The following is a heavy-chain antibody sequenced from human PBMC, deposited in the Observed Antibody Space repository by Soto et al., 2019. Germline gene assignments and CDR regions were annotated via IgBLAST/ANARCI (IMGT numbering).Heavy chain of an antibody. CDR3: ARANYCDYGDGMDV. Sequence: QLQLQASGSGLVKPSQTLSLTCAVSGGSISSGGYAWSWILQPPGNGLEWIGYIYHSGYTSYNPSLKSRITISVDRSKNKCSLTLSSATDSDTAVSVGARANYCDYGDGMDVWGQGTTVTVSS. CDR1: GGSISSGGYA. CDR2: IYHSGYT. D-gene: IGHD4-17*01. V-gene: IGHV4-30-2*01. J-gene: IGHJ6*02.